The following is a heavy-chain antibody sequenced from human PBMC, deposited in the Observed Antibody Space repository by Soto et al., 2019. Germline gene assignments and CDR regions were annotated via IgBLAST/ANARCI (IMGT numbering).Heavy chain of an antibody. J-gene: IGHJ4*02. CDR2: ISAYNGNT. V-gene: IGHV1-18*04. CDR1: GYTFTGYY. CDR3: ARDPPPPDY. Sequence: ASVKVSCKASGYTFTGYYMHWVRQAPGQGLEWMGWISAYNGNTNYAQKLQGRVTMTTDTSTSTAYMELRSLRSDDTAVYYCARDPPPPDYWGQGTLVTVSS.